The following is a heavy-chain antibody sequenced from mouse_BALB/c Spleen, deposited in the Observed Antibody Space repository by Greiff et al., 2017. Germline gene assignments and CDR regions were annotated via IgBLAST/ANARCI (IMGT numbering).Heavy chain of an antibody. Sequence: DVKLVESGGGLVQPGGSRKLSCAASGFTFSSFGMHWVRQAPEKGLEWVAYISSGSSTIYYADTVKGRFTISRDNPKNTLFLQMTSLRSEDTAMYYCATGPWFAYWGQGTLVTVSA. V-gene: IGHV5-17*02. CDR1: GFTFSSFG. J-gene: IGHJ3*01. CDR2: ISSGSSTI. CDR3: ATGPWFAY.